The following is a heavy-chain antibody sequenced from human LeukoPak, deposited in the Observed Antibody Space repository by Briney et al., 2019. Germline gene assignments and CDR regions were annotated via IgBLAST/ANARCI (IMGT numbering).Heavy chain of an antibody. J-gene: IGHJ4*02. D-gene: IGHD1-1*01. Sequence: ASVKVSCKASGYSFTSYYMHWVRQAPGQGLEWMGVITPSGGSTSYAQKFQGRVTMTRDTSTSTVYMELSSLRSEDTAVYYCARDYENWNDVYFDYWGQGTLVTVSS. CDR1: GYSFTSYY. V-gene: IGHV1-46*01. CDR3: ARDYENWNDVYFDY. CDR2: ITPSGGST.